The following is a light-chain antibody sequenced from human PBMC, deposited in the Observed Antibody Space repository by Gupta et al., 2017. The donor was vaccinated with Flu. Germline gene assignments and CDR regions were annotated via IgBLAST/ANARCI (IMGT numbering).Light chain of an antibody. V-gene: IGKV1-5*03. CDR3: QQYNVYPYT. J-gene: IGKJ2*01. Sequence: VGDRVTITCRASQSINTWLAWYQQRPGRAPKLLIYKASTLESGVPSRFSGNGSGTDFTLAVNSLQPDDFTTYFCQQYNVYPYTFGQGTKLDFK. CDR1: QSINTW. CDR2: KAS.